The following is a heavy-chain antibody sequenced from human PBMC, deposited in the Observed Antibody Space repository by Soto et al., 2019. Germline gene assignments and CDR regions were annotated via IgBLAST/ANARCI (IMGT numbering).Heavy chain of an antibody. CDR3: ARAVGDCSSTSCWHYYYYGMDV. D-gene: IGHD2-2*01. CDR2: IYYSGST. CDR1: GGSISSYY. J-gene: IGHJ6*02. Sequence: SETLSLTCTVSGGSISSYYWSWIRQPPGKGLEWIGYIYYSGSTNYNPSLKSRVTISVDASKNQFSLKLSSVTAADTAVYYCARAVGDCSSTSCWHYYYYGMDVWGQGTTVTVSS. V-gene: IGHV4-59*01.